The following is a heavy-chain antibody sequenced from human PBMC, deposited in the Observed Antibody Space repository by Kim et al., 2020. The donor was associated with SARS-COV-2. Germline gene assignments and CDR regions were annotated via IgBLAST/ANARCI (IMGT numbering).Heavy chain of an antibody. CDR1: GGSISSGGYY. Sequence: SETLSLTCTVSGGSISSGGYYWSWIRQHPGKGLEWIGYIYYSGSNYYNPSLKSRVTISVDTSKNQFSLKLSSVTAADTAVYYCARAPGLGTMIVVVTHFDYWGQGTLVTVSS. D-gene: IGHD3-22*01. V-gene: IGHV4-31*03. CDR2: IYYSGSN. J-gene: IGHJ4*02. CDR3: ARAPGLGTMIVVVTHFDY.